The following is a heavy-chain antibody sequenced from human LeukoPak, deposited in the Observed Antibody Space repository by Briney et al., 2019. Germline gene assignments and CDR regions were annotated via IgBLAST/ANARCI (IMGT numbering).Heavy chain of an antibody. CDR3: ARRRDRGRYFDL. D-gene: IGHD6-25*01. V-gene: IGHV5-51*01. J-gene: IGHJ2*01. CDR2: VYPGDSDT. CDR1: GYSFTGYW. Sequence: GESLKISCEGSGYSFTGYWIGWVRQMPGKGLEWMGIVYPGDSDTRYSPSFQGQVTISADKSITTAYLQWSSLKASDSAIYYCARRRDRGRYFDLWGRGTLVTVSS.